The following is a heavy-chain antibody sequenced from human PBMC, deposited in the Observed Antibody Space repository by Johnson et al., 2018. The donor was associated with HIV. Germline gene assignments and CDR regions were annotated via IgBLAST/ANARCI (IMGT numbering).Heavy chain of an antibody. CDR1: GFTFSSYA. CDR2: LSGSGGST. Sequence: VQLVESGGGLVQPGGSLRLCCAASGFTFSSYAMSWVRQAPGKGLEWVSALSGSGGSTYYADSVKGRFTISRDNSKNTLYLQMNSLTAEDTAAYYGAKSGEQRGGIGDAFDIWGQGTMVTVSS. V-gene: IGHV3-23*04. CDR3: AKSGEQRGGIGDAFDI. D-gene: IGHD1-26*01. J-gene: IGHJ3*02.